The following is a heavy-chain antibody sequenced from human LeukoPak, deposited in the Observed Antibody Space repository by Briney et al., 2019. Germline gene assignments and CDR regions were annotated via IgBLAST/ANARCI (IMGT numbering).Heavy chain of an antibody. CDR3: AATAYYYDSSGYQSPFDY. CDR2: INAGNGNT. V-gene: IGHV1-3*01. Sequence: ASVKVSFKASGYTFTSYAMHWVRQAPGQRLEWMGWINAGNGNTKYSQKFQGRVTITRDTSASTAYMELSSLRSEDTAVYYCAATAYYYDSSGYQSPFDYWGQGTLVTVSS. CDR1: GYTFTSYA. J-gene: IGHJ4*02. D-gene: IGHD3-22*01.